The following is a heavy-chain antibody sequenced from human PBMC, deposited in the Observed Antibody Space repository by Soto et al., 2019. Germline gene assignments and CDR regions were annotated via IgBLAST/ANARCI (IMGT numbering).Heavy chain of an antibody. CDR2: IIPIFGTA. CDR1: GGTFSSYA. V-gene: IGHV1-69*01. J-gene: IGHJ3*01. D-gene: IGHD4-17*01. CDR3: AREPAVTIGSDPFDL. Sequence: QVQLVQSGAEVKKPGSSVKVSCKASGGTFSSYAISWLRQAPGQGLEWMGGIIPIFGTANYAQKFQGRVTLTADESTSTAYMELSSLRSEDTAVYYCAREPAVTIGSDPFDLWGQGTMVTVSS.